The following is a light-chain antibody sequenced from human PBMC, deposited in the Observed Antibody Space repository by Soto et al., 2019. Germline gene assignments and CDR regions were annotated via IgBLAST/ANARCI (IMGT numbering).Light chain of an antibody. CDR3: QQSYRPPPFT. V-gene: IGKV1-39*01. Sequence: DIQMTQSPSSLSASVGDRVTITCRTSQIISTYLNWYQQKPGKAPKLLIYSASRLQSGVPSRFSGSGSGTEFTLTISSLQPEDFATYYCQQSYRPPPFTCGPGTKVDIK. J-gene: IGKJ3*01. CDR2: SAS. CDR1: QIISTY.